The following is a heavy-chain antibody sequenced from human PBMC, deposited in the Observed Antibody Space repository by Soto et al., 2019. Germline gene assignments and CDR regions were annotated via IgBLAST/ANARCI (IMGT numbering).Heavy chain of an antibody. CDR2: VNPSGGST. CDR1: GYIFTAYS. D-gene: IGHD2-15*01. V-gene: IGHV1-46*01. CDR3: ARGENCSDGICYSEYFQR. Sequence: ASVKVSCKASGYIFTAYSMHWVRQAPGQGLEWMGVVNPSGGSTNYAQKFQGRITMTRDTSTGTVYMDLSSLTSEDTAVYYCARGENCSDGICYSEYFQRWGQGTLVTVSS. J-gene: IGHJ1*01.